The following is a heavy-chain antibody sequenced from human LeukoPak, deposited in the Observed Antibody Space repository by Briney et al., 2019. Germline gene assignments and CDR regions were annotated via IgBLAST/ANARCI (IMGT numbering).Heavy chain of an antibody. D-gene: IGHD2-21*01. V-gene: IGHV4-38-2*02. J-gene: IGHJ4*02. CDR1: GSSISSGYY. Sequence: PSEAVSLTCAVSGSSISSGYYWGLIRQPPGEGLGWVGSKFYSGNTYYKPTLKGRVTISVDRSKNQFSLNRTSVTAADTALYFGARESETYWGGGNCKNFNYWGQGTLVAVST. CDR2: KFYSGNT. CDR3: ARESETYWGGGNCKNFNY.